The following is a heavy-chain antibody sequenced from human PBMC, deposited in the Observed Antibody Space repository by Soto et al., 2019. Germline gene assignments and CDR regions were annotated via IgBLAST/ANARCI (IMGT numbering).Heavy chain of an antibody. J-gene: IGHJ5*02. V-gene: IGHV1-8*01. CDR3: ARAHSGAAAGHNWFDP. D-gene: IGHD6-13*01. Sequence: ASVKVSCKASGYTFTSYDINWVRQATGQGLEWMGWMNPNSGNTGYAQKFQGRVTMTRNTSISTAYMELSSLRSEDTAVYYCARAHSGAAAGHNWFDPWGQGTLVTVSS. CDR1: GYTFTSYD. CDR2: MNPNSGNT.